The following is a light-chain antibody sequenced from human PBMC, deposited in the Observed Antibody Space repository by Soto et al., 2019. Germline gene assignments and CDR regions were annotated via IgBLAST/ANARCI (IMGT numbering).Light chain of an antibody. CDR1: SSNIGSNT. Sequence: QSVLTQPPSASGTPGQRVTISCSGSSSNIGSNTVNWYQQLPGTAPKLLIYSNNQRPSGVPDRFSGSKSGTSASLAISGLKSEDEADYYCAAWDDSLNGYVLGSRTKLT. V-gene: IGLV1-44*01. CDR2: SNN. CDR3: AAWDDSLNGYV. J-gene: IGLJ1*01.